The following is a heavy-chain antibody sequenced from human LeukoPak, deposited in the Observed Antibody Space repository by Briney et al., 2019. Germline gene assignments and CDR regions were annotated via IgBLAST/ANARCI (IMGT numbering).Heavy chain of an antibody. V-gene: IGHV1-2*02. CDR2: INPNSGGT. Sequence: ASVKVSCKASGYTFTGYYMRWVRQAPGQGLEWMGWINPNSGGTNYAQKFQGRVTMTRDTPISTAYMELSRLRSDDTAVYYCARGLRYSSSSYFDYWGQGTLVTVSS. CDR3: ARGLRYSSSSYFDY. D-gene: IGHD6-6*01. CDR1: GYTFTGYY. J-gene: IGHJ4*02.